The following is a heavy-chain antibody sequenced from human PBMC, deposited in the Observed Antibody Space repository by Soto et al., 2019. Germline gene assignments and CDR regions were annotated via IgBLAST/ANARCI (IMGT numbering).Heavy chain of an antibody. Sequence: ASVKVSCKASGYAFSNNDISWVRQSTGQGLEWMGWMNPNSGNGGYAQKFQGRVTMTRDTSTSTAYMELSSLASDDTAIYYCARMATSGALNWFDPWGQGTLVTVSS. CDR2: MNPNSGNG. V-gene: IGHV1-8*01. CDR1: GYAFSNND. J-gene: IGHJ5*02. CDR3: ARMATSGALNWFDP.